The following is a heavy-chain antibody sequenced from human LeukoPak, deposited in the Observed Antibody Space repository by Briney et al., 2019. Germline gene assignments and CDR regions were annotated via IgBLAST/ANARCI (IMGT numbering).Heavy chain of an antibody. CDR2: ISGSGGST. V-gene: IGHV3-23*01. CDR1: GFTFSSYA. CDR3: AKVRFCSTSCYRVFDY. Sequence: TGGSLRLSCAASGFTFSSYAMSWVRQAPGKGLEWVSAISGSGGSTYYAASVKGRFTISRDNSKNTLYLQMNSLRAEDTAVYYCAKVRFCSTSCYRVFDYWGQGTLVTVSS. D-gene: IGHD2-2*02. J-gene: IGHJ4*02.